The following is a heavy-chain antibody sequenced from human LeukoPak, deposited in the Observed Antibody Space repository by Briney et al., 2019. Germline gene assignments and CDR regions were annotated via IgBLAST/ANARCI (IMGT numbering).Heavy chain of an antibody. CDR2: IKQDGSEK. Sequence: PGGSLRLSCAASGFTFSSYWMSWVRQAPGKGLEWVANIKQDGSEKYYVDSVKGRFTISRDNAKNSLYLQMNSLRADDTAVYYCARAPTYCTNGVCYNSRFDYWGQGTLVTVSS. CDR1: GFTFSSYW. CDR3: ARAPTYCTNGVCYNSRFDY. J-gene: IGHJ4*02. V-gene: IGHV3-7*01. D-gene: IGHD2-8*01.